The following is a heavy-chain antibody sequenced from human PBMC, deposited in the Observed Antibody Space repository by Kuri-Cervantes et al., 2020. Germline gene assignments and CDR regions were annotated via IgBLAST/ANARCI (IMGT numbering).Heavy chain of an antibody. V-gene: IGHV1-69*13. D-gene: IGHD3-22*01. CDR1: GYTFTSYD. CDR3: ARADTYYYDSSGYYALGY. CDR2: IIPIFGTA. Sequence: SVKVSCKASGYTFTSYDINWVRQAPGQGLEWMGGIIPIFGTANYAQKFQGRVTITADESTSTAYMELSSLRSEDTAVYYCARADTYYYDSSGYYALGYWGQGTLVTVSS. J-gene: IGHJ4*02.